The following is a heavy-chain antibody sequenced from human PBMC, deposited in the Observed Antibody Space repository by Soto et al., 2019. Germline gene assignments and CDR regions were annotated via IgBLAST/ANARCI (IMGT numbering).Heavy chain of an antibody. CDR3: AKDPPPYYYDSSGYPDY. J-gene: IGHJ4*02. D-gene: IGHD3-22*01. V-gene: IGHV3-30*18. CDR1: GFTFSSYG. CDR2: ISYDGSNK. Sequence: GGSLRLSCAASGFTFSSYGMHWVRQAPGKGLEWVAVISYDGSNKYYADSGKGRFTISRDNSKNTLYLQMNSLRAEDTAVYYCAKDPPPYYYDSSGYPDYWGQGTLVTVSS.